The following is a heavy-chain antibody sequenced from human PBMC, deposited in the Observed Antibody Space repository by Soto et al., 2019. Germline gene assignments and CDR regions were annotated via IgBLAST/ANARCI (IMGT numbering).Heavy chain of an antibody. Sequence: QVQLVQSGAEVKKPGSSVKVSCKASGGTFSSYAISWVRQAPGQGLEWMGGIIPIFGTANYAQKFQGRVTSTADESTSTAYMELSSLRSEDTAVYYCAMRSTGTAMTKGGMDVWGQGTTVTVSS. CDR2: IIPIFGTA. V-gene: IGHV1-69*12. J-gene: IGHJ6*02. CDR1: GGTFSSYA. CDR3: AMRSTGTAMTKGGMDV. D-gene: IGHD5-18*01.